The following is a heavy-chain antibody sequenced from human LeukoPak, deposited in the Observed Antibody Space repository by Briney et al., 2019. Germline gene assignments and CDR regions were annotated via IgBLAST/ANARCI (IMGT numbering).Heavy chain of an antibody. CDR1: GFTFCSYA. V-gene: IGHV3-23*01. J-gene: IGHJ4*02. CDR3: AKDPEEVAATPVGAEDY. D-gene: IGHD2-15*01. Sequence: GGSLRLSCAASGFTFCSYAMSWVRQAPGKGLECFSAIIGSGGSTYYADSVKGRFTISRDNSKNTLYLQMNSLRAEDTAVYYCAKDPEEVAATPVGAEDYWGQGTLVTVSS. CDR2: IIGSGGST.